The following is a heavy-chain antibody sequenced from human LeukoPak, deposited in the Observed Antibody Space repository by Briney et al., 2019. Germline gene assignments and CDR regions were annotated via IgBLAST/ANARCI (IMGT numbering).Heavy chain of an antibody. Sequence: SVKVSCKASAYTSTNYGVSRLRQAPGQGLEWMGGIIPIFGTANYAQKFQGRVTITADESTSTAYMELSSLRSEDTAVYYCARDDYDSSGYYYHGYWGQGTLVTVSS. CDR2: IIPIFGTA. CDR1: AYTSTNYG. V-gene: IGHV1-69*13. D-gene: IGHD3-22*01. CDR3: ARDDYDSSGYYYHGY. J-gene: IGHJ4*02.